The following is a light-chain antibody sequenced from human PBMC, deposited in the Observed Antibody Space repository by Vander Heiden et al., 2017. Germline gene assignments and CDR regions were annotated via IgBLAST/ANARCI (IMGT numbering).Light chain of an antibody. CDR3: QQYNNWPRT. CDR2: GAS. CDR1: QSVSSN. Sequence: EMGMTPPPASLSASAGERATLTCRASQSVSSNLAWYQQKPGQAPRLLIYGASTRATGIPARFSGSGSGTEFTLTISSLQSEDFAVYYCQQYNNWPRTFGQGTKVEIK. V-gene: IGKV3-15*01. J-gene: IGKJ1*01.